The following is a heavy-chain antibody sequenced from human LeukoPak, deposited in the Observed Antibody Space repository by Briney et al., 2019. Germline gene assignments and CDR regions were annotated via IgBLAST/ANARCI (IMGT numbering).Heavy chain of an antibody. CDR2: INHSGST. CDR3: ARSGPRYDAFDI. V-gene: IGHV4-34*01. J-gene: IGHJ3*02. CDR1: GGSFSGYY. D-gene: IGHD1-26*01. Sequence: LETLSLTCAVYGGSFSGYYWSWIRQPPGKGLEWIGEINHSGSTNYNPSLKSRVTISVDTSKNQFSLKLSSVTAADTAVYYCARSGPRYDAFDIWGQGTMVTVSS.